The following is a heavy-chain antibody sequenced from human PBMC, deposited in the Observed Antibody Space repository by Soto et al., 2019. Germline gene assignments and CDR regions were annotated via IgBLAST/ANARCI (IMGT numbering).Heavy chain of an antibody. Sequence: PSEPLSFTCRVSLDSISNSYWTWIRQPAGKGLEWIGHIYSSGNANYNPSLKSRVTMSLDTSKNQFSLSLKSVTAADTAIYYCAKGRGFYSDNYFDPWGQGTQVTVSA. CDR2: IYSSGNA. J-gene: IGHJ5*02. CDR1: LDSISNSY. D-gene: IGHD3-22*01. CDR3: AKGRGFYSDNYFDP. V-gene: IGHV4-4*07.